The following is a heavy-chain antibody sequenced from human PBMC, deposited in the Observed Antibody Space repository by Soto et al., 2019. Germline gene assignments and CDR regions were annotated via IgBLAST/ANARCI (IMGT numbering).Heavy chain of an antibody. CDR2: ISDSGVTT. D-gene: IGHD2-8*02. V-gene: IGHV3-23*01. CDR1: GFTFSKYA. CDR3: AKGKGTGVTRVGAFDI. Sequence: EVQLLESGGGLVQPGGSLRLSCAASGFTFSKYAMSWVRQAPGKGLDWVSGISDSGVTTYSADSVKGRFTISIDNSKNTLYLQRNSLRAEDTAVYYCAKGKGTGVTRVGAFDIWGQGTMVTVSS. J-gene: IGHJ3*02.